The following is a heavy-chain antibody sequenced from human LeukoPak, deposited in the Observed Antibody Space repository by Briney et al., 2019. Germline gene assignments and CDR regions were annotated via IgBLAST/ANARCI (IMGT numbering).Heavy chain of an antibody. Sequence: ASVSVSCKASGYTFTGYYMHWVLQAPGQGLEWMGWINPHSGGTNYAQKFQGRVTMTRDTSISTAYMELSRLRSDDTAVYYCARDDGIAVAGIILLQHWGQGTLVTVSS. CDR1: GYTFTGYY. V-gene: IGHV1-2*02. CDR3: ARDDGIAVAGIILLQH. J-gene: IGHJ1*01. D-gene: IGHD6-19*01. CDR2: INPHSGGT.